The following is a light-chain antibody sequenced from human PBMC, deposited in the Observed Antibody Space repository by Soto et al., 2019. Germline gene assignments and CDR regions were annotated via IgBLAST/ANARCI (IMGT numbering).Light chain of an antibody. J-gene: IGKJ3*01. CDR3: QQYDNLPFT. V-gene: IGKV1-33*01. Sequence: DIQMTQSPSSLSASVGDRVTITCQARQAISNYLNWYQQNPGKAPKLLIYDASNLETGVPSRFSGSGSGTDFTFTISSLQPEDIATYYCQQYDNLPFTFGPGTKVDIK. CDR1: QAISNY. CDR2: DAS.